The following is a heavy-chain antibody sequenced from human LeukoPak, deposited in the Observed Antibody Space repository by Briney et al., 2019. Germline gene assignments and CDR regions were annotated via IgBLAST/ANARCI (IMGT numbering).Heavy chain of an antibody. D-gene: IGHD3-22*01. Sequence: PSETLSLTCTVSGGSISSHYWSWIRQPPGKGLECIAYIYYSGSTNYNPSLKSRVTISVDTSKNQFSLKLSSVTAADTAVYYCARFYYYDTSGYSAFDIWGQGTMVTVSS. V-gene: IGHV4-59*11. CDR3: ARFYYYDTSGYSAFDI. CDR1: GGSISSHY. CDR2: IYYSGST. J-gene: IGHJ3*02.